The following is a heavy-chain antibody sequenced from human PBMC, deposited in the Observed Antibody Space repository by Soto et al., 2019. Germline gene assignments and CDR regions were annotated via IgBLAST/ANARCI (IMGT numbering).Heavy chain of an antibody. J-gene: IGHJ6*02. Sequence: ASVKVSCKASGYTFTIYGISWVRQSPVQGLEWMGWISAYNGNTNYAQKLQGRVTMTTGTSTSTAYMELRSLRSDDTAVYYCARDSSIAGPGVYYYYGMDVWGQGTTVTVSS. CDR3: ARDSSIAGPGVYYYYGMDV. CDR2: ISAYNGNT. D-gene: IGHD2-21*01. V-gene: IGHV1-18*01. CDR1: GYTFTIYG.